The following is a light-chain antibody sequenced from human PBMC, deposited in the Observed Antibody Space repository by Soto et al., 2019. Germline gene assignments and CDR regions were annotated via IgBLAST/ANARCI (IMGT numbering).Light chain of an antibody. V-gene: IGLV2-14*01. CDR1: SSDVGSYNY. J-gene: IGLJ1*01. CDR3: SSYTSSSTLV. CDR2: EVS. Sequence: QSVLAQPASVSGSPGQSITISCTGTSSDVGSYNYVSWYQQHPGKAPKLMIFEVSNRPSGVSNRFSGFKSGNTASLTISGLQTEDEADYYCSSYTSSSTLVFGTGTKVTVL.